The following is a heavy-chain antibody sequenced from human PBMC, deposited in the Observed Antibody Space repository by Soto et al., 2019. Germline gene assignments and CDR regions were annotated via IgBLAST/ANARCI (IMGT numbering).Heavy chain of an antibody. CDR3: ARKIFGVVLAAFDI. CDR1: GGTFSSYA. D-gene: IGHD3-3*01. Sequence: SVKVSCKASGGTFSSYAISWVRQAPGQGLEWMGGIIPIFGTANYAQKFQGRVTITADESTSTAYMELSSLRSEDTAVYYCARKIFGVVLAAFDIWGQGTMVTVSS. J-gene: IGHJ3*02. V-gene: IGHV1-69*13. CDR2: IIPIFGTA.